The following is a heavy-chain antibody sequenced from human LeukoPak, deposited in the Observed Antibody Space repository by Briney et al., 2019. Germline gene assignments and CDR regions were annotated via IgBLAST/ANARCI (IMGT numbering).Heavy chain of an antibody. CDR1: VFSFMTSP. D-gene: IGHD6-13*01. V-gene: IGHV3-23*01. Sequence: GGSLRLSCAASVFSFMTSPMSWVRQVPGKGPEWVSGINSDSNDTPYADSVKGRFTISRDNAKNMLYLQMRSLRVEDTAVYYCVRKDAGLHPFDLWGQGTRVTVSS. J-gene: IGHJ4*02. CDR2: INSDSNDT. CDR3: VRKDAGLHPFDL.